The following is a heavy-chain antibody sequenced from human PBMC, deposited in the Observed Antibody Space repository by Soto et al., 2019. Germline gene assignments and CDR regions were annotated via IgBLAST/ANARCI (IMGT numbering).Heavy chain of an antibody. J-gene: IGHJ4*02. V-gene: IGHV4-31*03. D-gene: IGHD3-10*01. CDR2: IYYSGST. CDR3: ATYGSGTYKPTTFDY. Sequence: QVQLQESGPGLVKPSQTLSLTCTVSGGSISSGGYYWSWIRQHPGKGLEWIGYIYYSGSTYYNPSLKSRVTISVDTSKYQFSLKLRSVTAADTAVYYCATYGSGTYKPTTFDYWGQGTLVTVSS. CDR1: GGSISSGGYY.